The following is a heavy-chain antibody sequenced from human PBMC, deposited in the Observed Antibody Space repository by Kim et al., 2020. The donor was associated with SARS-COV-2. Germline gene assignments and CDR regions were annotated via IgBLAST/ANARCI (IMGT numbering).Heavy chain of an antibody. CDR1: GYTFTSYS. CDR3: ARFTSSGYPTPFYN. J-gene: IGHJ4*02. Sequence: ASVKVSCKASGYTFTSYSISWVRQAPGQGLEWMGCISPYYGNTNYAQNVQGRVTMTTDTSTSTVYMELRSLRSDDTAVYYCARFTSSGYPTPFYNWGQGTLVTVSS. V-gene: IGHV1-18*04. CDR2: ISPYYGNT. D-gene: IGHD3-22*01.